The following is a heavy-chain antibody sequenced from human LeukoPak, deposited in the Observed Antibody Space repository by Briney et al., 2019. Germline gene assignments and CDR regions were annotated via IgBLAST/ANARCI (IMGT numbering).Heavy chain of an antibody. Sequence: PGGSLRLSCAASGFTFSNYNFYWVRQAPGKGLEWVSAISGSGGTTYYIDSVKGRFTISRDNSKNTLYLQLNSLRVEDTAVYYCAKGYYGSGSYYHTYYGMDVWGQGTTVTVSS. CDR3: AKGYYGSGSYYHTYYGMDV. D-gene: IGHD3-10*01. V-gene: IGHV3-23*01. CDR2: ISGSGGTT. J-gene: IGHJ6*02. CDR1: GFTFSNYN.